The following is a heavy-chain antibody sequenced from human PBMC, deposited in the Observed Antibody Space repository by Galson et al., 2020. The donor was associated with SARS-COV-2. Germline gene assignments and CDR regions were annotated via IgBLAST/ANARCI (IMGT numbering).Heavy chain of an antibody. Sequence: ASETLSLTCTVSGGSISSGGYYWSWIRQHPGKGLEWIGYIYYSGSTYYNPSLKSRVTISVDTSKNQFSLKLSSVTAADTAVYYCARGGRGLRYFDWLTKGFDYWGQGTLVTVSS. D-gene: IGHD3-9*01. CDR1: GGSISSGGYY. CDR3: ARGGRGLRYFDWLTKGFDY. V-gene: IGHV4-31*03. J-gene: IGHJ4*02. CDR2: IYYSGST.